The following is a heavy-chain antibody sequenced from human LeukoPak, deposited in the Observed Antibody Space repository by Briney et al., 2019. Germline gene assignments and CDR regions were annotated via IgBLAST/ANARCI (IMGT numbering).Heavy chain of an antibody. V-gene: IGHV3-7*01. J-gene: IGHJ4*02. Sequence: PGRSLRLSCAASGFTFSSYWMTGVGQTPPQGLEWVANIRRNGGEQSYMASVEGGFTISRDNAQNSLYLQMYSLRPEDTAVYYCARDKGYNSAYWGRGTLVTVSS. CDR1: GFTFSSYW. CDR3: ARDKGYNSAY. D-gene: IGHD5-24*01. CDR2: IRRNGGEQ.